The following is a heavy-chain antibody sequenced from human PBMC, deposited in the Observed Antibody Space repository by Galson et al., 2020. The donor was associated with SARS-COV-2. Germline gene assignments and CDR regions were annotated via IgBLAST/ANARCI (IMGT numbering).Heavy chain of an antibody. V-gene: IGHV1-2*02. J-gene: IGHJ3*02. D-gene: IGHD5-18*01. CDR1: GYTFTGYY. Sequence: LVKVSCKASGYTFTGYYMHWVRQAPGQGLEWMGWINPNSGGTNYAQKFQGRVTMTRDTSISIAYMELSRLRSDDTAVYYCARDGTAMVTNGFDIWGQGTMVTVSS. CDR3: ARDGTAMVTNGFDI. CDR2: INPNSGGT.